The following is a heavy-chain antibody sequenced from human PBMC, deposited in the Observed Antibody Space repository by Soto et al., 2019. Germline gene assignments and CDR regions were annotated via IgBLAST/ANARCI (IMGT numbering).Heavy chain of an antibody. V-gene: IGHV3-23*01. J-gene: IGHJ4*02. Sequence: EVQLLESGGGLVQPGGSLRLSCAASGFTFSSYAMSWVRQAPGKGLEWVSAISGSGGSTYYADSVKGRFTISRDNSKNTLYLQMNRLRAEDTAVYYCAKADDYVWGSYRPFDYWGQGTLVTVSS. D-gene: IGHD3-16*02. CDR2: ISGSGGST. CDR3: AKADDYVWGSYRPFDY. CDR1: GFTFSSYA.